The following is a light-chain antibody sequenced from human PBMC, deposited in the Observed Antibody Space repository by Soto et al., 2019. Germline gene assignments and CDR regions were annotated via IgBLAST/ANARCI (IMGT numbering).Light chain of an antibody. Sequence: EIVLTQSPGTLSLSPGGRATLSCRASQSVSRNYVAWYQQKPGQAPRLLIYGASSRASGIPDRFSGSGSGADFTLSITRLEPEDFATYYCQKYDSAPFTFGPGTKVDIK. CDR2: GAS. CDR1: QSVSRNY. V-gene: IGKV3-20*01. J-gene: IGKJ3*01. CDR3: QKYDSAPFT.